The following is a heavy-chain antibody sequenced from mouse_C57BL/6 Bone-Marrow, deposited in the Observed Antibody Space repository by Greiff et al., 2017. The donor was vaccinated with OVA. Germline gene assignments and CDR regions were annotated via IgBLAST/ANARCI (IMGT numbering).Heavy chain of an antibody. CDR3: ARGATAQALYYAMDY. J-gene: IGHJ4*01. CDR2: IYPGSGST. V-gene: IGHV1-55*01. CDR1: GYTFTSYW. D-gene: IGHD3-2*02. Sequence: VQLHQPGAELVKPGASVKMSCKASGYTFTSYWITWVKQRPGQGLEWIGDIYPGSGSTNYNEKFKSKATLTVDTSSSTAYMQLSSLTSEDSAVYYCARGATAQALYYAMDYWGQGTSVTVSS.